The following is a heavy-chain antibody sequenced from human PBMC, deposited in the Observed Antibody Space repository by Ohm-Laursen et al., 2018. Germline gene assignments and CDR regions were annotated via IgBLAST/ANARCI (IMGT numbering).Heavy chain of an antibody. Sequence: SETLSLTCTVSGGSLSSGLYYWSWIRQPPGKGLEWIGYISYSGSTNYNPSLESRVTISLDTPKNQFSLKLSSVTAADTAVYYCARDYGDYLDAFDIWGQGTMVTVSS. CDR3: ARDYGDYLDAFDI. D-gene: IGHD4-17*01. CDR1: GGSLSSGLYY. V-gene: IGHV4-61*01. CDR2: ISYSGST. J-gene: IGHJ3*02.